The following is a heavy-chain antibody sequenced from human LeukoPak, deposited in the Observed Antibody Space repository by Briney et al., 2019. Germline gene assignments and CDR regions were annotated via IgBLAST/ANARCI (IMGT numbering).Heavy chain of an antibody. V-gene: IGHV1-2*02. D-gene: IGHD1-26*01. Sequence: ASVKVPCKASGYTFTGHYMHWVRQAPGQGLEWMGWINPNNGGTNYAQKFQGRVTMTRDTSISTAYMELSRLRSDDTAVYYCARGYALYSGRYIDFDYWGQGTLVTLSS. J-gene: IGHJ4*02. CDR2: INPNNGGT. CDR1: GYTFTGHY. CDR3: ARGYALYSGRYIDFDY.